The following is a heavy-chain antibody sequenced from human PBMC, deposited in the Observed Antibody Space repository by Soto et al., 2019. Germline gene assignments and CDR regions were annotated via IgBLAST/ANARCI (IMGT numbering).Heavy chain of an antibody. J-gene: IGHJ4*02. CDR1: GYSFPTYW. CDR2: IYPGDSDT. Sequence: EVQLVQSGAEVKKPGESLKISCKGSGYSFPTYWIAWVRQMPGKGLEWMGTIYPGDSDTKYSPPFQGQVTISADRSTNTAYLQWSSLRASDTAIYYCARRGGGFDYWGQGTLVTVSS. V-gene: IGHV5-51*01. CDR3: ARRGGGFDY.